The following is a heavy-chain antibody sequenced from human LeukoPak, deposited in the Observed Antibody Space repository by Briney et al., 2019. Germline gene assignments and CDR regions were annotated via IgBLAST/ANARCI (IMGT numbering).Heavy chain of an antibody. J-gene: IGHJ4*02. CDR1: GYTFTSYY. V-gene: IGHV1-46*01. CDR2: INPSGGST. CDR3: ARDFYCSSTSCSYYFDY. Sequence: ASVKVSCEASGYTFTSYYMHWVRQAPGQGLEWMGIINPSGGSTSYAQKFQGRVTMTRDMSTSTVYMELSSLRSEDTAVYYCARDFYCSSTSCSYYFDYWGQGTLVTVSS. D-gene: IGHD2-2*01.